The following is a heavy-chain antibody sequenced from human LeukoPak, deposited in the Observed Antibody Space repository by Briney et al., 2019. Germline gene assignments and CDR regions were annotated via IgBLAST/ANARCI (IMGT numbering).Heavy chain of an antibody. J-gene: IGHJ5*02. Sequence: SETLSLTCTVSGGSISSYYWSWIRQPPGKGLEWIGHIYYSGSTNYNPSLKSRVTISVDTSKNQFSLKLSSVTAADTAVYYCARSVGDCGGDCWFSNWFDPWGQGTLVTVSS. CDR3: ARSVGDCGGDCWFSNWFDP. CDR1: GGSISSYY. CDR2: IYYSGST. D-gene: IGHD2-21*02. V-gene: IGHV4-59*08.